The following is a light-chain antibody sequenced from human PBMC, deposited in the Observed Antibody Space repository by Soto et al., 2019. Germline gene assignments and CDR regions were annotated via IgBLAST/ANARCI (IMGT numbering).Light chain of an antibody. CDR3: QQYGSSLWT. V-gene: IGKV3-15*01. CDR1: QSVSSN. Sequence: EILMTQSPATLSVSRGERATLSCRTSQSVSSNLAWYQQKPGQAPRLLIYGASTRATGVPARFSGSGSGTEFTLTISSLQSEEFAVYYCQQYGSSLWTFGQGTKVDIK. J-gene: IGKJ1*01. CDR2: GAS.